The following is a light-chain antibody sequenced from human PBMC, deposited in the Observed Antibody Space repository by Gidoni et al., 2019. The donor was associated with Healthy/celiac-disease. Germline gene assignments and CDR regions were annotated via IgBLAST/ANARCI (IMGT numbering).Light chain of an antibody. J-gene: IGKJ1*01. Sequence: ETLMTQSPATLSVSPGERVTLSCRASQSVNSNLAWYQQKPGQAPRLLIYGASTRATGIPARFSGSGSGTEFTLTISSLQSEEFAVDYCQQYNNWPPWTFGQGTKVEIK. CDR1: QSVNSN. V-gene: IGKV3-15*01. CDR2: GAS. CDR3: QQYNNWPPWT.